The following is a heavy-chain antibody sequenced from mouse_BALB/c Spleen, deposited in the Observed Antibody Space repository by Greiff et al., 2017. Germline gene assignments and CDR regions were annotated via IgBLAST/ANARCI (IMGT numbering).Heavy chain of an antibody. Sequence: EVKVEESGGGLVKPGGSLKLSCAASGFTFSSYAMSWVRQTPEKRLEWVASISSGGSTYYPDSVKGRFTISRDNARNILYLQMSSLRSEDTAMYYCARGTTATWFAYWGQGTLVTVSA. CDR3: ARGTTATWFAY. J-gene: IGHJ3*01. CDR2: ISSGGST. CDR1: GFTFSSYA. D-gene: IGHD1-2*01. V-gene: IGHV5-6-5*01.